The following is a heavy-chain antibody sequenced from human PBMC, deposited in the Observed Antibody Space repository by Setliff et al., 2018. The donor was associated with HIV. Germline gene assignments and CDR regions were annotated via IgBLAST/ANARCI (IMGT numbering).Heavy chain of an antibody. Sequence: PSETLSLTCAVSGYSISSGYSWGWVRQPPGKGLEWIGNAYHSGRAFYNPSLESRVTMSIDSSKNLFSLRLDSVTAADSAFYFCAHSLLGAPMIDYWGQGMQVTFSS. CDR1: GYSISSGYS. V-gene: IGHV4-38-2*01. J-gene: IGHJ4*02. CDR2: AYHSGRA. D-gene: IGHD3-16*01. CDR3: AHSLLGAPMIDY.